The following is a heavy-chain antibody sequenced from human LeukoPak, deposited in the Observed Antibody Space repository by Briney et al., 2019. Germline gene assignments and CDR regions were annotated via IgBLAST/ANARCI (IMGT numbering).Heavy chain of an antibody. CDR3: AHFGSYYYYYGMDV. CDR2: ISGSGGST. D-gene: IGHD3-10*01. V-gene: IGHV3-23*01. J-gene: IGHJ6*02. CDR1: GFTFSSYA. Sequence: GSLRLSCAASGFTFSSYAMSWVRQAPGKGLEWVSAISGSGGSTYYADSVKGRFTISRDNSKNTLYLQMNSLRAEDTAVYYCAHFGSYYYYYGMDVWGQGTTVTVSS.